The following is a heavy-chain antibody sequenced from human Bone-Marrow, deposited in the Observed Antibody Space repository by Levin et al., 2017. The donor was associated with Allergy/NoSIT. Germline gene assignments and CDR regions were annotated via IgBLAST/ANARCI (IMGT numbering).Heavy chain of an antibody. J-gene: IGHJ4*02. D-gene: IGHD3-22*01. CDR1: GFTISSNY. CDR3: ASQDYYDSSGYYYFDY. CDR2: IYSGGST. V-gene: IGHV3-53*01. Sequence: GESLKISCAASGFTISSNYMSWVRQAPGKGLEWVSVIYSGGSTYYADSVKGRFTISRDNSKNTLYLQMNSLRAEDTAVYYCASQDYYDSSGYYYFDYWGQGTLVTVSS.